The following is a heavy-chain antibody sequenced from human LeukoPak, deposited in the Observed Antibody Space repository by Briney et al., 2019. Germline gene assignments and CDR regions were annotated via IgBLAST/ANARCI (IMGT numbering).Heavy chain of an antibody. Sequence: SETLSLTSPVDGGSFSGYYWSWIRQPPGKGLEWNGEINHSGSTNYNTSLKSRVTISVDTSKNQFSLKLTSVNPADPAVNNWPRAGSSWANYYYYYMDVWGKGTTVTVSS. V-gene: IGHV4-34*01. J-gene: IGHJ6*03. CDR1: GGSFSGYY. CDR3: PRAGSSWANYYYYYMDV. CDR2: INHSGST. D-gene: IGHD6-13*01.